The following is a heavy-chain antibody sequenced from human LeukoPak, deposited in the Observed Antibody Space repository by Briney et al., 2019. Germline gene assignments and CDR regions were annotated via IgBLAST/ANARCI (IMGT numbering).Heavy chain of an antibody. D-gene: IGHD3-22*01. J-gene: IGHJ3*02. CDR1: GGSISSYY. CDR3: ARPSDYDSSGYYAFDI. V-gene: IGHV4-59*08. Sequence: SETLSLTCTVSGGSISSYYWSWIRQPPGKGLEWIGYIYYSGSTNYNPSLKSRVTISVDTSKNQFSLKLSSVTAADTAVCYCARPSDYDSSGYYAFDIWGQGTMVTVSS. CDR2: IYYSGST.